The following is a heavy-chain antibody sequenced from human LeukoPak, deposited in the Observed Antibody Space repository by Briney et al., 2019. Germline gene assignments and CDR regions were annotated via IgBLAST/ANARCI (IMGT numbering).Heavy chain of an antibody. V-gene: IGHV3-23*01. J-gene: IGHJ6*02. Sequence: TGGSLRLSCAASGFTFSSYAMSWVRQAPGKGLEWVSAISGSGGSTYYADSVKGRLTISRDNSKNTLYLQMNSLRAEDTAVYYCAKDLAYDILTGYYPYYYYGMDVWGQGTTVTVSS. D-gene: IGHD3-9*01. CDR3: AKDLAYDILTGYYPYYYYGMDV. CDR1: GFTFSSYA. CDR2: ISGSGGST.